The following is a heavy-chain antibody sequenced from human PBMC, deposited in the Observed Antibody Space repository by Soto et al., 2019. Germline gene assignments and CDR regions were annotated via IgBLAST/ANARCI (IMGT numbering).Heavy chain of an antibody. J-gene: IGHJ6*02. D-gene: IGHD6-13*01. CDR1: GYTFTSYD. CDR2: MNPNSGNT. CDR3: ARRGDSSSGYYYYYYGMDV. V-gene: IGHV1-8*01. Sequence: QVQLVQSGAEVKKPGASVKVSCKASGYTFTSYDINWVRQATGQGLEWMGWMNPNSGNTGYAQKFQGRVTMTRNTAISTANRERSSLRAEDTAVYYCARRGDSSSGYYYYYYGMDVWGQGTTVTVSS.